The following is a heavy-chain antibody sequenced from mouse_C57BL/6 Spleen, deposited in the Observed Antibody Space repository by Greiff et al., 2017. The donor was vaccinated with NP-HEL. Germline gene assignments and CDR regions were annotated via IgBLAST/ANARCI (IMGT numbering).Heavy chain of an antibody. D-gene: IGHD1-1*01. CDR1: GFTFSSYA. V-gene: IGHV5-4*03. CDR3: ARARGVVAPFDY. J-gene: IGHJ2*01. CDR2: ISDGGSYT. Sequence: EVKLVESGGGLVKPGGSLKLSCAASGFTFSSYAMSWVRQTPEKRLEWVATISDGGSYTYYPDNVKGRFTISRDNAKNNLYLQMSHLKSEDTAMYYCARARGVVAPFDYWGQGTTLTVSS.